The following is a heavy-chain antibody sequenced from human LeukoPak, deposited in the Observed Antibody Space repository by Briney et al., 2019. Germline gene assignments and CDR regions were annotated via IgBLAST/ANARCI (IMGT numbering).Heavy chain of an antibody. D-gene: IGHD5-12*01. J-gene: IGHJ4*02. V-gene: IGHV4-59*12. CDR3: ARDRGYLYYFDY. CDR2: IYYSGST. CDR1: GGSISSYY. Sequence: SETLSLTCTVSGGSISSYYWSWIRQPPGKGLEWIGYIYYSGSTNYNPSLKSRVTMSVDTSKNQFSLKLSSVTAADTAVYYCARDRGYLYYFDYWGQGTLVTVSS.